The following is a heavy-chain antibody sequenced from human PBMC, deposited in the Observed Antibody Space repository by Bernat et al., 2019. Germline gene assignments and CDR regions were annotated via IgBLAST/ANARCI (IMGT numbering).Heavy chain of an antibody. CDR3: ARDDFTYYYGSGGLHIDN. Sequence: QVQLVQSGAEVKKPGASVKVSCKASGYTFTSYGISWVRQAPGQGLEWMGWISAYIGNTNYAQKLQGRVIMTTDTSTSTAYMELRSLRSDDTAVYYCARDDFTYYYGSGGLHIDNWGQGTLVTVSS. V-gene: IGHV1-18*01. J-gene: IGHJ4*02. D-gene: IGHD3-10*01. CDR2: ISAYIGNT. CDR1: GYTFTSYG.